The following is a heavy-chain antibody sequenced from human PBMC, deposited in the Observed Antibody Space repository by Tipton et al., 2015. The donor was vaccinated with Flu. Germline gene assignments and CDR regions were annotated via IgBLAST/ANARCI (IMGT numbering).Heavy chain of an antibody. Sequence: TLSLTCAVSGYSIRSGYYWDWIRQPPGKGLEWIGSIHQSGTTYYKSSLKSRATIPVDTSKNQFSLKLSSVTAADTAVYYCAMYYYDSSAYYSQGWFDYWGQGTLVTVSS. V-gene: IGHV4-38-2*01. D-gene: IGHD3-22*01. CDR1: GYSIRSGYY. CDR2: IHQSGTT. J-gene: IGHJ5*01. CDR3: AMYYYDSSAYYSQGWFDY.